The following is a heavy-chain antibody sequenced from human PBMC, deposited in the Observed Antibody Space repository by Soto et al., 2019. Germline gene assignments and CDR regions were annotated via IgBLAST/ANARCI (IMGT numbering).Heavy chain of an antibody. CDR2: ISYDGTIK. V-gene: IGHV3-30-3*01. D-gene: IGHD6-6*01. CDR3: ARGLEFIRSSGQEFDH. J-gene: IGHJ5*02. CDR1: GFTFSNYA. Sequence: QVQLVESGGGVVQPGRSLRLSCPASGFTFSNYAMHWVRQAPGQGLEWVALISYDGTIKYYADSVKGRFTISRDNSKNTLFLQMNSLRPEDTAMYFCARGLEFIRSSGQEFDHWGQGTLVTVSS.